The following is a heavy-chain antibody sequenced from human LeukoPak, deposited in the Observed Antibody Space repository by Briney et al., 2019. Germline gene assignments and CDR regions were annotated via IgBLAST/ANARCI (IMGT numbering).Heavy chain of an antibody. CDR2: IYYSGST. J-gene: IGHJ4*02. D-gene: IGHD3-22*01. V-gene: IGHV4-59*12. Sequence: PSETLSLTCTVSGGSISSYYWSWIRQPPGKGLEWIGYIYYSGSTNYNPSLKSRVTISVDTSKNQFSLKLSSVTAADTAVYYCARGPYDSSGYYYSDYWGQGTLVTVSS. CDR1: GGSISSYY. CDR3: ARGPYDSSGYYYSDY.